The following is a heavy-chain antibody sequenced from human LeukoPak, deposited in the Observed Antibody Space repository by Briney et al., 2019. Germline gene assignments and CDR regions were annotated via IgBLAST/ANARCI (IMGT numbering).Heavy chain of an antibody. CDR3: ARTPSSEYCSSTSCYGAYVDY. CDR1: GFTFSSYA. D-gene: IGHD2-2*01. V-gene: IGHV3-30-3*01. Sequence: GGSLRLSCAASGFTFSSYAMRWVRQAPGKGLEWVAVISYDGSNKYYADSVKGRFTISRDNSKNPVYLQMNSLRPEDTAVYYCARTPSSEYCSSTSCYGAYVDYWGQGTLVTVSS. J-gene: IGHJ4*02. CDR2: ISYDGSNK.